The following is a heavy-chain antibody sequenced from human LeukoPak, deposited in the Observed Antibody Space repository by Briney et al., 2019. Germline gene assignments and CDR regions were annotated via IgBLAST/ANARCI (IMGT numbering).Heavy chain of an antibody. V-gene: IGHV3-21*01. CDR2: ISSSSSYI. CDR1: GFTFSSYS. CDR3: ARDWVVVAATRNWFDP. J-gene: IGHJ5*02. D-gene: IGHD2-15*01. Sequence: KSGGSLRLSCAASGFTFSSYSMNWVRQAPGKGLEWVSSISSSSSYIYYADSVKGRFTISRDNAKNSLYLQMNSLRAEDTAVYYCARDWVVVAATRNWFDPWGQGTLVTVSS.